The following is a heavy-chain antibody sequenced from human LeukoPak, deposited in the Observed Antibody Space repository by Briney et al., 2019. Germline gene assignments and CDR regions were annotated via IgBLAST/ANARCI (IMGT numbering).Heavy chain of an antibody. V-gene: IGHV4-59*08. CDR2: IYYSGST. CDR1: GGSISSYY. D-gene: IGHD5-18*01. J-gene: IGHJ4*02. Sequence: SETLSLTCTVSGGSISSYYWSWIRQPPGKGLEWIGYIYYSGSTNYNPSLKSRVAISVDTSKNQFSLKLSSVTAADTAVYYCARRVDTAMVTYFDYWGQGTLVTVSS. CDR3: ARRVDTAMVTYFDY.